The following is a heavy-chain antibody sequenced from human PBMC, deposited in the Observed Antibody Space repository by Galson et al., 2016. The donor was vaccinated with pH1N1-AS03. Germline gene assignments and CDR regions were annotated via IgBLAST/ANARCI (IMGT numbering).Heavy chain of an antibody. D-gene: IGHD6-13*01. CDR2: INPNSGDT. V-gene: IGHV1-2*02. CDR1: GYTFTGNY. CDR3: AIVLCGIARGESSAFDL. J-gene: IGHJ3*01. Sequence: SVKVSCKASGYTFTGNYLHWVRQAPGQGLEWVGWINPNSGDTSYAQKFQGRVTMNRDTSIRAAFLELSRLRSDDTAVFYCAIVLCGIARGESSAFDLWRQGTMVTVSS.